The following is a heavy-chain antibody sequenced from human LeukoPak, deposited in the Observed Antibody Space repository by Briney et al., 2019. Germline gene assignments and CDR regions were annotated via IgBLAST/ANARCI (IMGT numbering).Heavy chain of an antibody. V-gene: IGHV3-23*01. CDR1: GFTFNNYA. Sequence: PGGSLRLSCAASGFTFNNYAMTWVRRAPGKGLEWVSVVSGSGDNTNYADSVKGRFTISRDNSKNTLFLQMNSLRTEDTVVYFCAKDVGKWESLHFFDYWGQGTLVTVSS. CDR2: VSGSGDNT. J-gene: IGHJ4*02. CDR3: AKDVGKWESLHFFDY. D-gene: IGHD1-26*01.